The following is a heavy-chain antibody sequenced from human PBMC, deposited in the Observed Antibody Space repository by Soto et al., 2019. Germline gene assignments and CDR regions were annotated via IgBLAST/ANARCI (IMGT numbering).Heavy chain of an antibody. V-gene: IGHV1-18*01. J-gene: IGHJ4*02. CDR1: CYTFTSYG. Sequence: ASVKVSCKASCYTFTSYGISWARKAPGQGLAWMGWISAYNGNTNYAQKLQGRVTMTTDTSTSTAYMELRSLRSDDTAVYYCARVRDSSGYYYGGYDYWGQGTSVTVSS. CDR3: ARVRDSSGYYYGGYDY. CDR2: ISAYNGNT. D-gene: IGHD3-22*01.